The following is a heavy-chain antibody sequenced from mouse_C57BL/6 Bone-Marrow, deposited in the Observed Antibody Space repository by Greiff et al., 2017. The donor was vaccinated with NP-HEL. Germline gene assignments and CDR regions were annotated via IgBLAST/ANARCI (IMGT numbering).Heavy chain of an antibody. CDR2: IDPSDSYT. V-gene: IGHV1-69*01. CDR3: ARKAYWAWFAY. J-gene: IGHJ3*01. D-gene: IGHD2-10*01. Sequence: QVQLQQPGAELVMPGASVKLSCKASGYTFTSYWMHWVKQRPGQGLEWIGEIDPSDSYTNYNQKFKGKSTLTVDKSSSTAYMQLSSLTSEDSAVDCCARKAYWAWFAYWGQGTLVTVSA. CDR1: GYTFTSYW.